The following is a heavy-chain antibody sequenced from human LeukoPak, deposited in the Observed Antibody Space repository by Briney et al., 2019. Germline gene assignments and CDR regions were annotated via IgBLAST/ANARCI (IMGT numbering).Heavy chain of an antibody. CDR1: GYSFTSYW. J-gene: IGHJ6*04. CDR2: IDPSDSYS. Sequence: GESLRISCKGSGYSFTSYWISWVRQMPGKGLEWMGRIDPSDSYSTYSPSFQGHVTISADKSISTAYLQWSSLKASDTAMYYCARQPKEWFEEFSYYYGMDVWGKGTTVTVSS. CDR3: ARQPKEWFEEFSYYYGMDV. V-gene: IGHV5-10-1*01. D-gene: IGHD3-10*01.